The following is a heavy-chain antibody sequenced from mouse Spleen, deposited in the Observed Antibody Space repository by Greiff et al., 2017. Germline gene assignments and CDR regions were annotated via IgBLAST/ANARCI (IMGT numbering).Heavy chain of an antibody. CDR1: GYTFTDYE. V-gene: IGHV1-15*01. CDR2: IDPETGGT. D-gene: IGHD6-5*01. J-gene: IGHJ3*01. CDR3: TIPYAGFAY. Sequence: QVQLKESGAELVRPGASVTLSCKASGYTFTDYEMHWVKQTPVHGLEWIGAIDPETGGTAYNQKFKGKAILTADKSSSTAYMELRSLTSEDSAVYYCTIPYAGFAYWGQGTLVTVSA.